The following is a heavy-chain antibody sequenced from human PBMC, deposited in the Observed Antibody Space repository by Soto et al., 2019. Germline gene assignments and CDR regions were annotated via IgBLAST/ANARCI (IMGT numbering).Heavy chain of an antibody. CDR1: GGSISSSSYY. V-gene: IGHV4-39*01. D-gene: IGHD4-17*01. Sequence: PSETLSLTCTVSGGSISSSSYYWGWIRQPPGKGLEWIGSIYYSGSTYYNPSLKSRVTISVDTSKNQFSLKLSSVTAADTAVYYCARILTTLHWYFDLWGRGTLVTVSS. CDR2: IYYSGST. J-gene: IGHJ2*01. CDR3: ARILTTLHWYFDL.